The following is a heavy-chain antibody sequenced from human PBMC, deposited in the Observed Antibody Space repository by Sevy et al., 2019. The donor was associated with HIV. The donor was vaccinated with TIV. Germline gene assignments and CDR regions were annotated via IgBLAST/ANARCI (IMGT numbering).Heavy chain of an antibody. J-gene: IGHJ4*02. CDR3: ARGGGNGWYYFDY. CDR2: IIPILGTT. CDR1: GGTFSTYG. V-gene: IGHV1-69*13. D-gene: IGHD6-19*01. Sequence: ASVNVSCKASGGTFSTYGISWVRQAPGQGLEWMGGIIPILGTTNYAQKFQGRVTITADEFTKTAYMELSSLRSEDTAVYYCARGGGNGWYYFDYWGQETLVTVSS.